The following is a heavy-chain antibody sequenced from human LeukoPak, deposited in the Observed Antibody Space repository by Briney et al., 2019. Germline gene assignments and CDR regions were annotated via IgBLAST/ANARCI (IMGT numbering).Heavy chain of an antibody. CDR3: ARDHRELERPFTAFDI. CDR1: GFTFSSYS. V-gene: IGHV3-21*01. CDR2: ISSSSSYI. D-gene: IGHD1-26*01. J-gene: IGHJ3*02. Sequence: GGSLRLSCAASGFTFSSYSMNWVRQAPGKGLEWVSSISSSSSYIYYADSVKGRFTISRDNAKNSLYLQMNSLRAEDTAVYYCARDHRELERPFTAFDIWGQGTMVTVSS.